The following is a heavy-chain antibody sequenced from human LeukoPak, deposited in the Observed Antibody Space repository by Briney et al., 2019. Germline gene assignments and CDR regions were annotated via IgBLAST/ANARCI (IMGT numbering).Heavy chain of an antibody. V-gene: IGHV3-33*01. CDR2: IWYDGSNK. Sequence: GGSLRLSCAASGFTFSSYGIHWVRQAPGKGLEWVAVIWYDGSNKYYADSVKGRFTISRDNSKNTLYLQMNSLRAEDTAVYYCARALIAVAALNYWGQGTLATVSS. J-gene: IGHJ4*02. CDR1: GFTFSSYG. CDR3: ARALIAVAALNY. D-gene: IGHD6-19*01.